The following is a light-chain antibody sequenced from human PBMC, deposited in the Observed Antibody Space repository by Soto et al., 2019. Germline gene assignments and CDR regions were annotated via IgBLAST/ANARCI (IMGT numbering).Light chain of an antibody. CDR1: QSVTSNN. Sequence: DIVLTQFPGTLSLSPGERVALSCRASQSVTSNNLAWYQQKPGQAPRLLIYGASSRATGIPDRFSGSGSGTDFTLTISRLEPEDFAVYWCQQYGSSPYTFGQGTRLEIK. CDR3: QQYGSSPYT. CDR2: GAS. J-gene: IGKJ2*01. V-gene: IGKV3-20*01.